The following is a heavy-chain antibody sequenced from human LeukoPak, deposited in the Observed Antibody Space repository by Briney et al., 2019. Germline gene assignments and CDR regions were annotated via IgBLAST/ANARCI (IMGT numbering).Heavy chain of an antibody. V-gene: IGHV1-18*01. CDR2: IIAYNGNT. D-gene: IGHD3-3*01. Sequence: GSVKVSCKASGYTFTSYGISWVRQAPGQGLEWMGWIIAYNGNTNYAQKLQGRVTMTTDTSTSTAYMELRSLRSDDTAVYYCARDVGFWSGYKQGYDAFDIWGQGTMVTVSS. CDR1: GYTFTSYG. J-gene: IGHJ3*02. CDR3: ARDVGFWSGYKQGYDAFDI.